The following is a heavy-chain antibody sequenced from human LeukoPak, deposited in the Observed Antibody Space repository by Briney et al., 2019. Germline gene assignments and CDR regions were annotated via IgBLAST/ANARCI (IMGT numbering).Heavy chain of an antibody. CDR2: ISSGASAI. CDR3: ASENEYSSSTFDY. D-gene: IGHD6-6*01. J-gene: IGHJ4*02. V-gene: IGHV3-48*03. CDR1: GFTFSSYD. Sequence: PGGSLRLSCAASGFTFSSYDMNWVRQAPGKGLEWVSYISSGASAIYYADSVEGRFTISRDNAQNSLYLQMNSLRAEDTAVYYCASENEYSSSTFDYWGQGALVTVSS.